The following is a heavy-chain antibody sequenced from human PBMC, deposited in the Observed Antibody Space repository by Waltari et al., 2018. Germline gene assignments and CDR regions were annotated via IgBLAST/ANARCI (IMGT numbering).Heavy chain of an antibody. CDR3: AGKSPSLGY. V-gene: IGHV4-34*01. Sequence: QVQLQQWGAGLLKPSETLSLTCAVSGGSFSGYFWRWLRQPPGKGREWIGEINHSGSTNYNPSLKSRVTISVDTSKNQFSLKLSSVTAADTAVYYCAGKSPSLGYWGQGTLVTVSS. CDR2: INHSGST. J-gene: IGHJ4*02. CDR1: GGSFSGYF.